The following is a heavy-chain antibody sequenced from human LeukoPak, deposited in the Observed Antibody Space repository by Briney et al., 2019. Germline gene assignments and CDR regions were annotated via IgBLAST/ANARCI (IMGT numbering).Heavy chain of an antibody. D-gene: IGHD4-23*01. CDR1: GGSISSSSYY. Sequence: SETLSLTCTVSGGSISSSSYYWGWIRQPPGKGLKWIGSIYYSGSTYYNPSLKSRVTISVDTSKNQFSLKLSSVTAADTAVYYCARRIVVTRGFDYWGQGTLVTVSS. CDR2: IYYSGST. V-gene: IGHV4-39*01. CDR3: ARRIVVTRGFDY. J-gene: IGHJ4*02.